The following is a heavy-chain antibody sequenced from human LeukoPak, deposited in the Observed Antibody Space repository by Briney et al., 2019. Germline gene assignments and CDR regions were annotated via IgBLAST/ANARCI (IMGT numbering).Heavy chain of an antibody. CDR2: ISYDGSNK. Sequence: PGGSLRLSCAASGFTFSSYGMHWVRQAPGKGLGLVAVISYDGSNKYYADSVKGRFTISRDNSKNTLYLQMNSLRAEDTAVYYCAKTEYYDILTGYSSGVAVGYWGQGTLVTVSS. D-gene: IGHD3-9*01. CDR3: AKTEYYDILTGYSSGVAVGY. CDR1: GFTFSSYG. V-gene: IGHV3-30*18. J-gene: IGHJ4*02.